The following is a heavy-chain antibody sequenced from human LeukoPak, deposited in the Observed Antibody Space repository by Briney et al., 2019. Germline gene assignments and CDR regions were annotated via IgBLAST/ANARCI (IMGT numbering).Heavy chain of an antibody. CDR1: GFTFSDYY. V-gene: IGHV3-11*01. J-gene: IGHJ6*02. CDR3: ARLKVGGPHYYYYYGMDV. CDR2: ISSSGSTI. Sequence: GGSLRLSCAASGFTFSDYYMSWIRQAPGKGLEWVSYISSSGSTIYYADSVKGRFTISRDNAKNSLYLQMNSLRAEDTAVYYCARLKVGGPHYYYYYGMDVWGQGTTATVSS. D-gene: IGHD4-23*01.